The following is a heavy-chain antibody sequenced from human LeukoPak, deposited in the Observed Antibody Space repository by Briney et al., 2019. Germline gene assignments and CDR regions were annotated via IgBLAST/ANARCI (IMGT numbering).Heavy chain of an antibody. D-gene: IGHD3-22*01. CDR1: GFIVSSTY. CDR3: ARGRAYYDSSGYRLDENWFDP. V-gene: IGHV4-59*02. CDR2: IYYSGST. J-gene: IGHJ5*02. Sequence: GSLRLSCAASGFIVSSTYMSWIRQPPGKGLEWIGYIYYSGSTNYNPSLKSRVTISVDTSKNQFSLKLSSVTAADTAVYYCARGRAYYDSSGYRLDENWFDPWGQGTLVTVSS.